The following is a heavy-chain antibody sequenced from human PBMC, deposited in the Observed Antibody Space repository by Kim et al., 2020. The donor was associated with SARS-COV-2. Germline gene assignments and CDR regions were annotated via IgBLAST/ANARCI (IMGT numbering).Heavy chain of an antibody. J-gene: IGHJ4*02. D-gene: IGHD1-26*01. V-gene: IGHV1-24*01. CDR3: ATGPSSGSYYKS. Sequence: IYAQKFQGRVTMTEDTSTDTAYMELSSLRSEDTAVYYCATGPSSGSYYKSWGQGTLVTVSS.